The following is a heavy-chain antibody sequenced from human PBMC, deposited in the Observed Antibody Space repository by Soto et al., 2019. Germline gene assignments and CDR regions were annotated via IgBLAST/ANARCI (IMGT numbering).Heavy chain of an antibody. CDR3: TRRTYYYYYSMDV. CDR1: GFTFSGSA. V-gene: IGHV3-73*02. CDR2: IRSKANSYAT. Sequence: EVQLVESGGGLVQPGGSLKLSCAASGFTFSGSAMHWVRQASGKGLEWVGRIRSKANSYATAYAASVKGRFTISRDDSKNTAYLQMNSLKTEDTAVYYCTRRTYYYYYSMDVWGQGTTVTVSS. J-gene: IGHJ6*02.